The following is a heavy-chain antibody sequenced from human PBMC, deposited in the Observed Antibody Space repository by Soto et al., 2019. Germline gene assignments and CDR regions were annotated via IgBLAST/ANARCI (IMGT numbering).Heavy chain of an antibody. Sequence: GGSLRLSCAASGFTFSSYGMHWVRQAPGKGLEWVAVIWYDGSNKYYADSVKGRFTISRDNSKNTLYLQMNSLRAEDTAVYYCARERLFYSGYDLAYWGQGTLVTVSS. CDR3: ARERLFYSGYDLAY. V-gene: IGHV3-33*01. D-gene: IGHD5-12*01. CDR1: GFTFSSYG. CDR2: IWYDGSNK. J-gene: IGHJ4*02.